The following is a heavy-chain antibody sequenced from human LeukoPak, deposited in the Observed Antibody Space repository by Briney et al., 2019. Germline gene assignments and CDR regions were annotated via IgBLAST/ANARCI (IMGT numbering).Heavy chain of an antibody. V-gene: IGHV5-10-1*01. CDR3: ARLNQVDYYESSGYNFDY. CDR1: GYSFTNNW. J-gene: IGHJ4*02. CDR2: IDPRDSYI. Sequence: GESLKISCKGSGYSFTNNWISWVRQMPGKGLEWVGGIDPRDSYINYSPSFQGHVTISVDKSISTAYLQWSSLKASDTAMYYCARLNQVDYYESSGYNFDYWGQGTLVTVSS. D-gene: IGHD3-22*01.